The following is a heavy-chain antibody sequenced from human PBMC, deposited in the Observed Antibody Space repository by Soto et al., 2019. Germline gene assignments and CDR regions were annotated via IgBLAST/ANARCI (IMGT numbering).Heavy chain of an antibody. Sequence: EVQLVESGGGLVQPGGSLRLSCAASGFTFSSYSMNWVRQAPGKGLEWVSYISSSSSTIYYADSVKGRFTTSRDNVNISLYLQINSLGAEDAAVYYCVGRANLGKEEAYSYYYMDVWGQGTTVTVSS. J-gene: IGHJ6*03. CDR3: VGRANLGKEEAYSYYYMDV. D-gene: IGHD3-16*01. CDR1: GFTFSSYS. V-gene: IGHV3-48*01. CDR2: ISSSSSTI.